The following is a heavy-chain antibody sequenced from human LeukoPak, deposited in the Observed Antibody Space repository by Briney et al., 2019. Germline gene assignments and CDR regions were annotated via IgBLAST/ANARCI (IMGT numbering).Heavy chain of an antibody. CDR2: ISYDGSNK. CDR3: AKGLLRLGELSSTPDY. CDR1: GFTFSSYA. J-gene: IGHJ4*02. D-gene: IGHD3-16*02. Sequence: PGGSLRLSCAASGFTFSSYAMHWVRQAPGKGLEWVAVISYDGSNKYYADSVKGRFTISRDNSKNSLYLQMNSLRTEDTALYYCAKGLLRLGELSSTPDYWGQGTLVTVSS. V-gene: IGHV3-30-3*01.